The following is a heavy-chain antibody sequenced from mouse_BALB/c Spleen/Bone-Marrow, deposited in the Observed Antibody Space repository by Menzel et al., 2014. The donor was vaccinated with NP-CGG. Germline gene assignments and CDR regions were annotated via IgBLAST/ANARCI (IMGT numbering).Heavy chain of an antibody. J-gene: IGHJ2*01. V-gene: IGHV7-3*02. D-gene: IGHD1-3*01. CDR3: ARDKGSVFFDY. CDR2: IRNKANGYTT. CDR1: GFTFTDYY. Sequence: EVKLMESGGGLVQPGGSLRLSCATSGFTFTDYYMNWVRQPPGKALEWLGFIRNKANGYTTEYSTSVKGRFTISRDNSQSTLYLQMNTLRGEDSATYCCARDKGSVFFDYWGQGTTLTVSS.